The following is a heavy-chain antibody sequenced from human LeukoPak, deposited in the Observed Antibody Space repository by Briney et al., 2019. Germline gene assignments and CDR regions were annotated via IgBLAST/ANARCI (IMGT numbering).Heavy chain of an antibody. Sequence: ASLKVSCKASGYTFTGYYLHWVRQAPAQGLEWMGIINPSGGSTSYAQKSQGRLTMTRDTSTNTVYMELSSLRSEDTAVYYCARDPGIAVAGTSYFDYWGQGTLVTVSS. D-gene: IGHD6-19*01. CDR1: GYTFTGYY. V-gene: IGHV1-46*01. CDR2: INPSGGST. CDR3: ARDPGIAVAGTSYFDY. J-gene: IGHJ4*02.